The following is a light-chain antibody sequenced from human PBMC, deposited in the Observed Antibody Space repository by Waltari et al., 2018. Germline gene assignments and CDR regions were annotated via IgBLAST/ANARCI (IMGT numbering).Light chain of an antibody. V-gene: IGLV4-69*01. CDR2: VHSGGTQ. J-gene: IGLJ2*01. CDR3: QTWGTGVHVV. CDR1: SGHSNYA. Sequence: QVVLTQSPSASASRGASVKLPCTLSSGHSNYAIAWHPQQPGQGPRFLMKVHSGGTQFKGDGIPDRFTGSSSGSERYLTISSLQSDDEADYYCQTWGTGVHVVFGGGTKLTVL.